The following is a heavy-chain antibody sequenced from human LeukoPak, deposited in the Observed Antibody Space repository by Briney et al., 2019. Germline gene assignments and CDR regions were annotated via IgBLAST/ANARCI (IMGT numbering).Heavy chain of an antibody. D-gene: IGHD2-15*01. CDR3: ARDARDYCSGGSCYLFSYFQH. CDR1: GGTFSSYA. CDR2: IIPIFGTA. J-gene: IGHJ1*01. V-gene: IGHV1-69*01. Sequence: SVKVSCKASGGTFSSYAISWVRQAPGQGLEWMGGIIPIFGTANYAQKFQGRVTITADESTSTAYMELRSLRSDDTAVYYCARDARDYCSGGSCYLFSYFQHWGQGTLVTVSS.